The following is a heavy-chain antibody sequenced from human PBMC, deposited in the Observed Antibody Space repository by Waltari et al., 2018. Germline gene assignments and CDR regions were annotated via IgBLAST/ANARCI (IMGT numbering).Heavy chain of an antibody. CDR3: VRDEAWSFDY. D-gene: IGHD2-21*01. CDR2: ISSGSGRI. CDR1: GFTFSSYS. J-gene: IGHJ4*02. V-gene: IGHV3-48*04. Sequence: EVQLVESGGGLAQPGGSLRLSCAASGFTFSSYSMNWVRQAPGKGLGWVSYISSGSGRIYYADAVKGRFTISRDNAKNSLYLQMNSRRAEDTAVYYCVRDEAWSFDYWGQGTLVTVSS.